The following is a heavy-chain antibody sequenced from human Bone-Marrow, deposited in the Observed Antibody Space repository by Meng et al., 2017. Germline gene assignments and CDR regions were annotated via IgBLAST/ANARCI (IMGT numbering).Heavy chain of an antibody. Sequence: ASVKVSCKASGGTFSSYAISWVRQAPGQGLEWMGRIDPKNGDTHYAQKFQGRVTMTGDTSISTAYMDLSGLRSDDTAVYYCARDEDISAAGKLFGDYWGQGTLVTVS. D-gene: IGHD6-13*01. CDR3: ARDEDISAAGKLFGDY. CDR1: GGTFSSYA. J-gene: IGHJ4*02. CDR2: IDPKNGDT. V-gene: IGHV1-2*06.